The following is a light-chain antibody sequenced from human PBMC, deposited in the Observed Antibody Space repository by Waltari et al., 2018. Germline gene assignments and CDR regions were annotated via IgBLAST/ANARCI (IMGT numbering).Light chain of an antibody. CDR3: QKYDSYPRT. V-gene: IGKV1-5*03. Sequence: DIQLTQSPSTLSASVGDRVTIPCRASQSISSWLAWYQQKPGKAPKLLIYKASTLESGVPSRFSGSGSGTEFTLTISSLQPDDFATYYCQKYDSYPRTFGQGTKVEIK. CDR1: QSISSW. CDR2: KAS. J-gene: IGKJ1*01.